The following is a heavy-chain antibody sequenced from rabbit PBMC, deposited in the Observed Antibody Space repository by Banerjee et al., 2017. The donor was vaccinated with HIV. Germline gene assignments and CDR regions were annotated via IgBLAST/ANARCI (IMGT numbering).Heavy chain of an antibody. Sequence: QEQLVESGGGLVQPGGSLKLSCKASGFDFSSHGVSWVRQAPGKGLEWIACINTSSGNTVYASWAKGRFTISKTSSTTVTLQMTSLTAADTATYFCTRDFTGVIGWNFNLWGPGTLVTVS. D-gene: IGHD7-1*01. J-gene: IGHJ4*01. CDR3: TRDFTGVIGWNFNL. V-gene: IGHV1S45*01. CDR1: GFDFSSHG. CDR2: INTSSGNT.